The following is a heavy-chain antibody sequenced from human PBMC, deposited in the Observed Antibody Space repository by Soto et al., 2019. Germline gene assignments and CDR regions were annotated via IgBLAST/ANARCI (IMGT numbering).Heavy chain of an antibody. D-gene: IGHD3-3*01. CDR3: ARVGTYYDFWSGYSQGWFDP. J-gene: IGHJ5*02. CDR2: ISSSGSTI. V-gene: IGHV3-11*01. CDR1: GFTFSDYY. Sequence: QVQLVESGGGLVKPGGPLRLSCAASGFTFSDYYMSWIRQAPGKGLEWVSYISSSGSTIYYADSVKGRFTISRDNAKNSLYLQMNSLRAEDTAVYYCARVGTYYDFWSGYSQGWFDPWGQGTLVTVSS.